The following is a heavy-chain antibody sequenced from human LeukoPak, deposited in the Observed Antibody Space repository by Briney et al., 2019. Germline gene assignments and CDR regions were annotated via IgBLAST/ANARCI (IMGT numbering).Heavy chain of an antibody. CDR1: GLTFSNYG. Sequence: GGSLRLSCAASGLTFSNYGIHWVRQAPGKGLEWVALIWYDGSNKFYADSVKGRFTISRDNSKNTLYLQMNSLRAEDTAVYYCAKGTYYYGSRSSAWVDYWGQGTLVTVSS. CDR3: AKGTYYYGSRSSAWVDY. J-gene: IGHJ4*02. CDR2: IWYDGSNK. D-gene: IGHD3-10*01. V-gene: IGHV3-30*02.